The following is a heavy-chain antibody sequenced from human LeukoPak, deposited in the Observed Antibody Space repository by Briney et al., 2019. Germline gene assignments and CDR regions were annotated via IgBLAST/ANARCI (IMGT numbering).Heavy chain of an antibody. CDR2: IYYSGST. Sequence: TLSLTSTVSGGSISGGGYYWSSIRQHPGKGLGWIGYIYYSGSTYYNPSLKSRVTISVDTSKNQFSRKLSSVMAADTAEYYGAREAFGTSYNWFDAWGQGILVTVSS. J-gene: IGHJ5*02. CDR3: AREAFGTSYNWFDA. D-gene: IGHD3-3*01. V-gene: IGHV4-31*03. CDR1: GGSISGGGYY.